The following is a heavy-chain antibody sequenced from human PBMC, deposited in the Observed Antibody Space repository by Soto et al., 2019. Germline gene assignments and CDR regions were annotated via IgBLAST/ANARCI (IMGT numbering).Heavy chain of an antibody. CDR1: GFTFSSYG. CDR2: ISYDGSNK. Sequence: PGGSLRLSCAAPGFTFSSYGMNWVRQAPGKXLEWVAVISYDGSNKYYADSVKGRFTIPRDNSKNTLYLQMNSLRAEDTAVYYCAKDWFRSSSGYYYGMDVWGQGTTVTVSS. V-gene: IGHV3-30*18. J-gene: IGHJ6*02. D-gene: IGHD6-19*01. CDR3: AKDWFRSSSGYYYGMDV.